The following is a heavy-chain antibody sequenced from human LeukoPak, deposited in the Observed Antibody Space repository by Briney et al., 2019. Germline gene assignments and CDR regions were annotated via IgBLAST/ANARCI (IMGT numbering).Heavy chain of an antibody. CDR2: ISSSSSYT. CDR1: GFTFSDYY. J-gene: IGHJ4*02. Sequence: GGCLRLSCAASGFTFSDYYMSWIRQAPGKGLEWVSYISSSSSYTNYADSVKGRFTISRDNAKNSLYLQMNSLRAEDTAVYYCARLHSSSWTFDYWGQGTLVTVSS. V-gene: IGHV3-11*06. D-gene: IGHD6-13*01. CDR3: ARLHSSSWTFDY.